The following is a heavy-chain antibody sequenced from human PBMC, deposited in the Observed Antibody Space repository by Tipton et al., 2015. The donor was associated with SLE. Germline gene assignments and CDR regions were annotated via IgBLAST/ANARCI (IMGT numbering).Heavy chain of an antibody. CDR3: ARERTYGDYFYYYAVDV. CDR1: GGSISSGGYY. Sequence: TLSLTCTVSGGSISSGGYYWSWVRQRPGTGLEWIGYIHYSGSTYYNPPLKRRGTISVDTSKNQFSLNLRSVTAADTAVYYCARERTYGDYFYYYAVDVWGQGTTVTVSS. V-gene: IGHV4-31*03. CDR2: IHYSGST. D-gene: IGHD4-17*01. J-gene: IGHJ6*02.